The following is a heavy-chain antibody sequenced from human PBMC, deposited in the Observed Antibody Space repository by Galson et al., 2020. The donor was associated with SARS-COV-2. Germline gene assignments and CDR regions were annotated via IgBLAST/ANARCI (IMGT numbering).Heavy chain of an antibody. CDR2: ISSYNGIT. D-gene: IGHD3-3*01. Sequence: ASVKVSCKASGYTFTNYGISWVRQAPGQGLEWMGWISSYNGITNYAQKFQGRVTMTSDTSTTTAYMELRSLSSDDTAVYYCARFGATPYYDSWSGYFDYYYYAMDVWGQGTSVTVSS. CDR1: GYTFTNYG. J-gene: IGHJ6*02. CDR3: ARFGATPYYDSWSGYFDYYYYAMDV. V-gene: IGHV1-18*01.